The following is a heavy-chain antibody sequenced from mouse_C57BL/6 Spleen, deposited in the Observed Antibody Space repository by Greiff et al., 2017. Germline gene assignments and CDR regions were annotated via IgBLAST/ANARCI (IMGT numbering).Heavy chain of an antibody. D-gene: IGHD2-4*01. CDR2: IYPGSGST. V-gene: IGHV1-55*01. CDR3: ARNYDYDDYFDY. CDR1: GYTFTSYW. J-gene: IGHJ2*01. Sequence: LQQPGAELVKPGASVKMSCKASGYTFTSYWITWVKQRPGQGLEWIGDIYPGSGSTNYNEKFKSKATLTVDTSSSTAYMQRSSLTSEDSAVYYCARNYDYDDYFDYWGQGTTLTVSS.